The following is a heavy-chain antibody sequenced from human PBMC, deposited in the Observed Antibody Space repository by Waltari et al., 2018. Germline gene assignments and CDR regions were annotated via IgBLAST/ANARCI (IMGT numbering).Heavy chain of an antibody. CDR1: GASLTTYY. J-gene: IGHJ6*02. CDR2: IHDSGDT. V-gene: IGHV4-59*01. CDR3: ARVHGSESPLSWGTDV. Sequence: QVQLQESGPGLMKPSETLSLSCTVSGASLTTYYWSWIRQPPGQGLEYLGDIHDSGDTNYSPSLRSRVSMSMDTSKNQFSLKVSSVTAADSAVYYCARVHGSESPLSWGTDVWGQGTAVTVSS.